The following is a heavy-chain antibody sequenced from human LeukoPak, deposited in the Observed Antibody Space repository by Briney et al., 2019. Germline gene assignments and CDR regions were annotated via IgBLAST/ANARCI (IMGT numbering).Heavy chain of an antibody. CDR2: IKQDGREK. D-gene: IGHD2-15*01. V-gene: IGHV3-7*01. CDR1: GFTYRRYW. Sequence: AGGSLRLSCAASGFTYRRYWMSWVRQAPGKGLEGVANIKQDGREKYYVDSVKGRFTISRDNAKTSLYLQMNSLRAEDTAVFYCASLGYCSGGSCFYGMDVWGQGTTVIVSS. J-gene: IGHJ6*02. CDR3: ASLGYCSGGSCFYGMDV.